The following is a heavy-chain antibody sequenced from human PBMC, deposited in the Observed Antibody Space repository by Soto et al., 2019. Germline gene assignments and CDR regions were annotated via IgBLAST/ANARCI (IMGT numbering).Heavy chain of an antibody. CDR1: GGTFSSYA. CDR2: IIPIFGTA. Sequence: SVRVSCKASGGTFSSYAISWVRQAPGQVLEWMGVIIPIFGTANYAQKFQGRVTITADEYTSTAYMELSSLRSEDTAVYYCARVLMAAYKWKYRYYYYYGMDVGGQGTTVTVSS. CDR3: ARVLMAAYKWKYRYYYYYGMDV. D-gene: IGHD1-20*01. J-gene: IGHJ6*02. V-gene: IGHV1-69*13.